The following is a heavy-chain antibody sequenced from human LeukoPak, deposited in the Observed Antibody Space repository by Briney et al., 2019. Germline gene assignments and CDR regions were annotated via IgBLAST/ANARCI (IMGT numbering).Heavy chain of an antibody. Sequence: ASVKVSCKASGYTLTGYYMHWVRQAPGQGLEWMGWINPNSGGTNYAQKFQGRVTVTRDTSISTAYMELSRLTSDDTAVYYCARIITVLWYFDLWGRGTLVTVSS. CDR3: ARIITVLWYFDL. D-gene: IGHD3-16*01. J-gene: IGHJ2*01. CDR1: GYTLTGYY. CDR2: INPNSGGT. V-gene: IGHV1-2*02.